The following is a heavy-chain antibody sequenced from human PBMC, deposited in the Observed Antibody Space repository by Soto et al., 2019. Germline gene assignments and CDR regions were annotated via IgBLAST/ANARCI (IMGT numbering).Heavy chain of an antibody. CDR2: ISYTGDT. V-gene: IGHV4-61*01. J-gene: IGHJ4*02. CDR3: ARIVVGATVVL. CDR1: GDCVSTDRYF. D-gene: IGHD1-26*01. Sequence: SETLSLTCSVSGDCVSTDRYFWTWIRQPPGKGLEWIAYISYTGDTNYNPSLKSRVTISIDTSRNQFSLTLTSVTAADTAVYFCARIVVGATVVLWGQGSLLTVST.